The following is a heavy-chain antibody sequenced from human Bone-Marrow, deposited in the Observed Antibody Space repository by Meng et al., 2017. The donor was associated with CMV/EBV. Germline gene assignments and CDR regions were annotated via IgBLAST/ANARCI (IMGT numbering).Heavy chain of an antibody. CDR2: IYYSGST. D-gene: IGHD2-15*01. V-gene: IGHV4-59*01. J-gene: IGHJ6*02. CDR1: DGSFNAYY. CDR3: ARDSAATQTQSYYYYGMDV. Sequence: SETLSLTCTVYDGSFNAYYYNWFRQAPGKGLEWIGYIYYSGSTNYNPSLKSRVTISVDTSKNQFSLKLSSVTAADTAVYYCARDSAATQTQSYYYYGMDVWGQGTTVTVSS.